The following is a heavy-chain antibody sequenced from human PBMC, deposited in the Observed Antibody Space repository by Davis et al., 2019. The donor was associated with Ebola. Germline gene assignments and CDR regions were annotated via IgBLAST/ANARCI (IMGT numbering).Heavy chain of an antibody. D-gene: IGHD6-13*01. CDR2: ISAYNGNT. Sequence: AASVKVSCKASGYTFTRYVITWVRQAPGQGLEWMGWISAYNGNTNYAQNLQGRVTMTTDTSTSTAYMELRSRTSDDTAVYYCARDFGMITAAGTFDPWGQGTLVIVSS. V-gene: IGHV1-18*01. CDR3: ARDFGMITAAGTFDP. J-gene: IGHJ5*02. CDR1: GYTFTRYV.